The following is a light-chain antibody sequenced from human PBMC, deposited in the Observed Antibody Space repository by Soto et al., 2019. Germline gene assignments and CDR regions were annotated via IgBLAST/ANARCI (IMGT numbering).Light chain of an antibody. Sequence: DIQMTQSPSTLSASVGDRVTITCRASQSISTWLAWYQQKPGKAPKVLIYDASSLESGVPSRFSGSGSGTEFTLTISSLQPDDFATYYCQQYKYYLTFGPGTKVDIK. CDR3: QQYKYYLT. CDR2: DAS. V-gene: IGKV1-5*01. CDR1: QSISTW. J-gene: IGKJ3*01.